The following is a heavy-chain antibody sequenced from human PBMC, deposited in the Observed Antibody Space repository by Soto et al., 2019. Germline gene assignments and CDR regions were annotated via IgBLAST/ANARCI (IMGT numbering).Heavy chain of an antibody. CDR2: ISAYNGNT. CDR3: ARDTDTILPEDHYYGMDV. D-gene: IGHD3-3*01. Sequence: QVQLVQSGAEVKKPGASVKVSCKASGYTFTSYGIRWARQAPGQGLERMGWISAYNGNTNYAQKLQGRVTMTTDTATSTAYMELRILRPDDTAVYYCARDTDTILPEDHYYGMDVWGQGTPVTGSS. CDR1: GYTFTSYG. V-gene: IGHV1-18*01. J-gene: IGHJ6*02.